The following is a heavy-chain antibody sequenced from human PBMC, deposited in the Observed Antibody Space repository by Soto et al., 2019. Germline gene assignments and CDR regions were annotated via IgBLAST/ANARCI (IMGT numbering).Heavy chain of an antibody. J-gene: IGHJ6*02. Sequence: SATLSLTCTVSGGSISSYYWGWIRQPPGKGLEWIGYIYYRGSTNYNPSLKSRVTMSIDTSRNQFSLRVNSVTAADTAVYYCARQQLLPFYYALDVWGQGTTVTVSS. CDR3: ARQQLLPFYYALDV. CDR2: IYYRGST. CDR1: GGSISSYY. D-gene: IGHD6-13*01. V-gene: IGHV4-59*01.